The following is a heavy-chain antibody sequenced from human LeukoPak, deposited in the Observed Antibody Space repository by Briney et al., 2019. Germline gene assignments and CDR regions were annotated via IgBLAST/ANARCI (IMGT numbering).Heavy chain of an antibody. J-gene: IGHJ4*02. D-gene: IGHD1-1*01. CDR3: ASRYSHTEY. CDR2: IYYSGST. CDR1: GGSLSSGGYY. V-gene: IGHV4-31*03. Sequence: SETLSLTCTVSGGSLSSGGYYWSWIRQHPGKGLEWIGYIYYSGSTYYNPSLKSRVTISVDTSKNQFSLKLSSVTPADTAVYYCASRYSHTEYWGQGTLVTVSS.